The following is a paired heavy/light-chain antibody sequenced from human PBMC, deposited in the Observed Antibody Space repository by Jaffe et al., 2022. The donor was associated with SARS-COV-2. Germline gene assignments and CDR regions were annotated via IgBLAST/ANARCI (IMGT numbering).Light chain of an antibody. J-gene: IGLJ2*01. CDR2: EDN. CDR1: SGSIASNY. V-gene: IGLV6-57*02. CDR3: QSYDSSTVV. Sequence: NFMLTQPHSVSASPGKTVTISCTGSSGSIASNYVQWYQQRPGSAPTTVIYEDNQRPSGVPYRFSGSIDSSSNSASLTISGLKTEDEADYYCQSYDSSTVVFGGGTKLTVL.
Heavy chain of an antibody. J-gene: IGHJ4*02. CDR3: ATLIAQQLVEL. CDR1: GGSISSSIYY. Sequence: QLLLQESGPGLVKPSETLSLICTVSGGSISSSIYYWGWIRQPPGKGLEWIGSIYNSGSTYYNPSLKSQVTIAVDTSKNQFSLKLISVTAADTAVYYCATLIAQQLVELWGQGTLVTVSS. V-gene: IGHV4-39*01. CDR2: IYNSGST. D-gene: IGHD6-13*01.